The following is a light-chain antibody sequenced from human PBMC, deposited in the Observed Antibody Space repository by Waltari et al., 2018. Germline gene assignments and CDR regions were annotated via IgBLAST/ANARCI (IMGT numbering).Light chain of an antibody. J-gene: IGKJ1*01. CDR2: AAS. V-gene: IGKV3-15*01. CDR3: QVYNKWPPWT. CDR1: QSVRSK. Sequence: EIVMTQSPTTLSVSPGERATLSCRASQSVRSKLAWYQQKPGQAPELLLYAASTRATGIPARFSGSGSGTEFTLTISSLQSEDFAGYYCQVYNKWPPWTFGQGTKVEMK.